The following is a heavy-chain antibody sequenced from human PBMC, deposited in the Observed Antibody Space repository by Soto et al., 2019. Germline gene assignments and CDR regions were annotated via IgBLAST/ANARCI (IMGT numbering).Heavy chain of an antibody. V-gene: IGHV3-48*03. CDR2: ISSGGSTV. D-gene: IGHD2-2*01. CDR3: VRYCSTTLCNGVATRTFDY. CDR1: RFTFSTYE. Sequence: GGPLRLSCVASRFTFSTYEMHWVRQAPGKGLEWVSYISSGGSTVYYADSVKGRFTISRDNTRNSLYLQMNSLRDEDTALYYCVRYCSTTLCNGVATRTFDYWGQGTLVTVSS. J-gene: IGHJ4*02.